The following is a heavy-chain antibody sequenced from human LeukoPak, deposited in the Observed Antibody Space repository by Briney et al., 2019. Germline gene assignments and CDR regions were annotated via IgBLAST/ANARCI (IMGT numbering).Heavy chain of an antibody. Sequence: GGSLRLSCAASGFTVSSNYMSWVRQAPGKGLEWVSVIYSGGSTYYADSVKGRFTISRDNSKNTLYLEMNSLGAEDTAVYYCARPLDQDYFDYWGQGTLVTVSS. J-gene: IGHJ4*02. CDR2: IYSGGST. CDR3: ARPLDQDYFDY. CDR1: GFTVSSNY. V-gene: IGHV3-53*05.